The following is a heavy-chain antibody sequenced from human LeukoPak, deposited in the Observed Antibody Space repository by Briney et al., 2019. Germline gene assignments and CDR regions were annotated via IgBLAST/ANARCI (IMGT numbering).Heavy chain of an antibody. CDR2: IYYSGST. CDR3: ASPSIAAAGSGGDYYYYMDV. J-gene: IGHJ6*03. V-gene: IGHV4-39*01. Sequence: SETLSLTCTVSGGSISSSSYYWGWIRQPPGKGLEWIGSIYYSGSTYYNPSLKSRVTISVDTSKNQFSLKLSSVTAADTAVYYCASPSIAAAGSGGDYYYYMDVWGKGTTVTVSS. CDR1: GGSISSSSYY. D-gene: IGHD6-13*01.